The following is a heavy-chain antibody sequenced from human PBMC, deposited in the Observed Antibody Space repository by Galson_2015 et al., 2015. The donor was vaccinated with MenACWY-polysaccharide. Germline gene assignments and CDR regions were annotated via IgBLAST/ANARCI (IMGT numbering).Heavy chain of an antibody. D-gene: IGHD3-3*01. CDR1: GFTFSSYW. V-gene: IGHV3-7*01. Sequence: SLRLSCAASGFTFSSYWMSWVRQAPGKGLEWVANIKQDGSEKYYVDSVKGRFTISRDNAKNSLYLQMNSLRAEDTAVYYCAREGHFCGVVKRHYYYYMDVWGKGTTVTVSS. CDR3: AREGHFCGVVKRHYYYYMDV. CDR2: IKQDGSEK. J-gene: IGHJ6*03.